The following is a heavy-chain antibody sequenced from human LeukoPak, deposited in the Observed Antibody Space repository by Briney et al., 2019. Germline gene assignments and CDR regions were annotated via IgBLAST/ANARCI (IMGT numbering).Heavy chain of an antibody. D-gene: IGHD2-2*01. Sequence: PGGSLSLPCVVSGFTFSRYAMRCVRQPPGGGLECVSSLGGTNGYTYYAHSVKGRFSISRDNSQYTLYLQMNTLRAEDTALYYCARVPSGCYACDFDYWGQGTLVTVSS. CDR1: GFTFSRYA. V-gene: IGHV3-23*01. J-gene: IGHJ4*02. CDR2: LGGTNGYT. CDR3: ARVPSGCYACDFDY.